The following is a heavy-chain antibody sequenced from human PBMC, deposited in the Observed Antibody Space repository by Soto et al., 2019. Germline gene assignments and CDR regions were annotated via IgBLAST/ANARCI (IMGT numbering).Heavy chain of an antibody. CDR2: INHSGST. Sequence: PSETLSLTCAVYGGSFSGYYWSWIRQPPGKGLEWIGEINHSGSTNYNPSLKSRVTITVDTSKNQFSLKLSPVTAADAAVYYCARGRIAAADYWGQGTLVTVSS. CDR3: ARGRIAAADY. CDR1: GGSFSGYY. J-gene: IGHJ4*02. V-gene: IGHV4-34*01. D-gene: IGHD6-13*01.